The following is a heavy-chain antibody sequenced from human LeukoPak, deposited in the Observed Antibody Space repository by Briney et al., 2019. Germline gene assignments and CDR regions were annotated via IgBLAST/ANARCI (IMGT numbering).Heavy chain of an antibody. CDR1: GYTFTSYG. CDR2: ISAYNGNT. V-gene: IGHV1-18*04. Sequence: ASVKVSCKASGYTFTSYGISWVRQAPGQGLEWMGWISAYNGNTNHAQKLQGRVTMTTDTSTSTAYMELRSLRSDDTAVYYCARVFSPYGSGSYSDWGQGTLVTVSS. D-gene: IGHD3-10*01. CDR3: ARVFSPYGSGSYSD. J-gene: IGHJ4*02.